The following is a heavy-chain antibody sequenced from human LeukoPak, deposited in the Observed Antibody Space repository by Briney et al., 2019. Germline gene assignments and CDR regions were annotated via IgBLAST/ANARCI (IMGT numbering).Heavy chain of an antibody. V-gene: IGHV1-2*02. D-gene: IGHD3-22*01. CDR2: INPNSGGT. Sequence: ASVKVSCKASGYTFTGYYMHWVRQAPGQGLEWMGWINPNSGGTNYAQKFQGRVTMTRDTSISTAYMELSRLRSDDTAVYYSARGGAVSGYKCYFDYWGQGTLVTVSS. J-gene: IGHJ4*02. CDR1: GYTFTGYY. CDR3: ARGGAVSGYKCYFDY.